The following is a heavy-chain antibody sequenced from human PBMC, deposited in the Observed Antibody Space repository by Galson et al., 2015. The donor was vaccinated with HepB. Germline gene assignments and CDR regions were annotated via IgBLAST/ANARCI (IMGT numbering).Heavy chain of an antibody. CDR2: IDPSDSYT. CDR3: ARHSWDLVRGIITPPLYYQGMDV. D-gene: IGHD3-10*01. CDR1: GYSFTSYW. Sequence: QSGAEVKKPGESLRISCKGSGYSFTSYWITWVRQMPGKGLEWMGRIDPSDSYTNYSPSFQGHVTISADKSINTAYLQWSSLKASDTAMYYCARHSWDLVRGIITPPLYYQGMDVWGQGTTVTVSS. V-gene: IGHV5-10-1*01. J-gene: IGHJ6*02.